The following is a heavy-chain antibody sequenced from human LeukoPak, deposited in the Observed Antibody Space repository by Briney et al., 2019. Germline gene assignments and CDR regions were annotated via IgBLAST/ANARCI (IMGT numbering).Heavy chain of an antibody. Sequence: PSETLSLTCIVSSGSVSSGNYYWSWIRQPPGKGLEWIGYIYYSGSTIYNPSLKSRVTISVDSSKSHFSLNLNSVTAADTAVYYCARALSGTYGLFQHWGQGTLVTVSS. CDR1: SGSVSSGNYY. CDR3: ARALSGTYGLFQH. D-gene: IGHD1-26*01. CDR2: IYYSGST. J-gene: IGHJ1*01. V-gene: IGHV4-61*01.